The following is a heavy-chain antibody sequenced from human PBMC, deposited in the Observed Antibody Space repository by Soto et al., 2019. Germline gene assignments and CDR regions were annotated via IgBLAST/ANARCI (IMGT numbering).Heavy chain of an antibody. J-gene: IGHJ6*02. CDR3: VKGQSSTWSQTGGMDV. D-gene: IGHD1-26*01. V-gene: IGHV3-23*01. CDR2: IDDSGVGT. CDR1: GFTFSTYA. Sequence: EVQLLESEGGLVQPGGSLRLSCAASGFTFSTYAMTWVRQAPGKGLEWVSGIDDSGVGTYYADSVKGRLTISRDNSKNMLYLQMGSLRAEDTAVYYCVKGQSSTWSQTGGMDVWGQGTTVTVSS.